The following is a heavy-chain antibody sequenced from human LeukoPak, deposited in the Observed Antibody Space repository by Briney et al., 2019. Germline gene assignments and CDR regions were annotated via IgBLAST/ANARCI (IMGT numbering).Heavy chain of an antibody. CDR1: GGTFSSYA. CDR3: ASAGRSYDSSGYYGY. V-gene: IGHV1-69*06. CDR2: IIPIFGTA. Sequence: SVKVSCKASGGTFSSYAISWVRQAPGQGLEWMGGIIPIFGTANYAQKFQGRVTITADKSTSTAYMELSSLRSEDTAVYYCASAGRSYDSSGYYGYWGQGTLVTVSS. J-gene: IGHJ4*02. D-gene: IGHD3-22*01.